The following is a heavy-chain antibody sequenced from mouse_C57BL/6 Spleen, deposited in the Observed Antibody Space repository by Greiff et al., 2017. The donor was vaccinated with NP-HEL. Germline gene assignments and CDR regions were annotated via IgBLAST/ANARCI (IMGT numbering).Heavy chain of an antibody. D-gene: IGHD3-2*02. J-gene: IGHJ2*01. CDR2: IYPGDGDT. Sequence: VKLQESGPELVKPGASVKISCKASGYAFSSSWMNWVKQRPGKGLEWIGRIYPGDGDTNYNGKFKGKATLTADKSSSTAYMQLSSLTSEDSAVYFCARDSSGYLDYWGQGTTLTVSS. CDR1: GYAFSSSW. CDR3: ARDSSGYLDY. V-gene: IGHV1-82*01.